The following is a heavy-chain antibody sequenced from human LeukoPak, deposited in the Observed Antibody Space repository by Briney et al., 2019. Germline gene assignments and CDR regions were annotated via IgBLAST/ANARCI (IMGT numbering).Heavy chain of an antibody. CDR3: ARERELDYGDYPGYFDY. J-gene: IGHJ4*02. V-gene: IGHV3-33*01. Sequence: GGSLRLSCAASGFTFSSYGMHWVRQAPGKGLEWVAVIWYDGSNKYYADSVKGRFTISRDNSKNTLYLQMNSLRAEDTAVYYCARERELDYGDYPGYFDYWGQGTLVTVSP. CDR1: GFTFSSYG. D-gene: IGHD4-17*01. CDR2: IWYDGSNK.